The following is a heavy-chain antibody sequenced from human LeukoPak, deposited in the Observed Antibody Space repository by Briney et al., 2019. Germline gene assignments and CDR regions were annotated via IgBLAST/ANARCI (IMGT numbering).Heavy chain of an antibody. CDR1: GFTFSSYA. V-gene: IGHV3-64*01. CDR3: AREVAVAGNFVLGY. J-gene: IGHJ4*02. D-gene: IGHD6-19*01. CDR2: ISSNGGNT. Sequence: PGGSLRLSCAASGFTFSSYAMHWVRQAPGKGLEYVSTISSNGGNTYYANSVKGRFTISRDNSKNMLYLQMGSLRAEDMAVYYCAREVAVAGNFVLGYWGQGTLVTVSS.